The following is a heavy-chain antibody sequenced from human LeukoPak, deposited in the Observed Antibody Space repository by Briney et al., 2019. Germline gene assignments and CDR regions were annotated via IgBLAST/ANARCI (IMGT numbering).Heavy chain of an antibody. Sequence: GGSLRLSCAASGFTFSTYFMHWVRQAPGKELEWVADIASDGSHTFYVESVKGRFIISRDNSKKTLYLQMNSLRAEDTAVYFCARERQDTILHSGAFDIWGQGTMVTVSS. D-gene: IGHD2-21*01. CDR1: GFTFSTYF. CDR2: IASDGSHT. CDR3: ARERQDTILHSGAFDI. V-gene: IGHV3-30-3*01. J-gene: IGHJ3*02.